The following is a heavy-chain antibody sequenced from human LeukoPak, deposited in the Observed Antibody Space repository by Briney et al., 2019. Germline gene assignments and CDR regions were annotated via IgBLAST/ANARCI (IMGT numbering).Heavy chain of an antibody. V-gene: IGHV4-59*01. D-gene: IGHD5-12*01. CDR1: GGSISSYY. CDR2: IYYSGST. Sequence: PSETLSLTCTVYGGSISSYYWSWIRQPPGKGLEWIGYIYYSGSTNYNPSLKSRVTISVDTSKNQFSLKLSSVTAADTAVYYCARASWSGYDSFDYWGQGTLVTVSS. CDR3: ARASWSGYDSFDY. J-gene: IGHJ4*02.